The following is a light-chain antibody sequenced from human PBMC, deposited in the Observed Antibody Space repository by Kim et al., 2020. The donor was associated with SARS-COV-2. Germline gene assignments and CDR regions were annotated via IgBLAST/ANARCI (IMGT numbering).Light chain of an antibody. CDR2: DAS. J-gene: IGKJ2*01. CDR3: QQYDNLPNT. CDR1: QHINDY. V-gene: IGKV1-33*01. Sequence: SAYVGNRVTCTCQVSQHINDYVNWYQQKPGKAPKVLICDASTWERGAPSRFSGRGFGTDFSLVISSLQPEDTATYFCQQYDNLPNTFGQGTKLEI.